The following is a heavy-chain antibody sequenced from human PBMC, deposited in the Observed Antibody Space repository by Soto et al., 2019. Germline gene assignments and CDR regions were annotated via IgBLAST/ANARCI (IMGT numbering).Heavy chain of an antibody. V-gene: IGHV3-33*01. CDR2: IWYDGSNK. D-gene: IGHD4-17*01. CDR3: ARGDYGDYVMD. J-gene: IGHJ4*02. CDR1: GFTFSSYG. Sequence: QVQLVESGGGVVQPGRSLRLSCAASGFTFSSYGMHWVRQAPGKGLEWVAVIWYDGSNKYYADSVKGRFTISRDNSKNTLYLQMNSLRAEDTAVYYCARGDYGDYVMDWGQGTLVTVSS.